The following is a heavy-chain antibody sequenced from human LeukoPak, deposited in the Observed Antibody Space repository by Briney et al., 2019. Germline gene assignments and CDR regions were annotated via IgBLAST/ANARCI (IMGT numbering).Heavy chain of an antibody. Sequence: PSETLSLTCTVSGGSMNNYYWTWIRQPPGKGLEWIGYIYYSGSTNYNPSLKSRVTISVDTSKNQFSLKLSSVTAADTAVYYCARHGTSGTNLNWFDPWGQGTLVTVSS. CDR3: ARHGTSGTNLNWFDP. J-gene: IGHJ5*02. CDR2: IYYSGST. V-gene: IGHV4-59*01. D-gene: IGHD1-1*01. CDR1: GGSMNNYY.